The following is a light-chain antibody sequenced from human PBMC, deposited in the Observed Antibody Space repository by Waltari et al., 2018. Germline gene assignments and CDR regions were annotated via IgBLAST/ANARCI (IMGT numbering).Light chain of an antibody. Sequence: QSVLTQPPSASGTPGQRVTISCSGSSSNIGSNPVYWYQQLPGMAPTLLIYRNNQRPSGFPDRFSGSKSGTSASLAISGLRSEDEAHYYCAAWDDSLEEVFGGGTKLTVL. V-gene: IGLV1-47*01. CDR3: AAWDDSLEEV. CDR1: SSNIGSNP. CDR2: RNN. J-gene: IGLJ2*01.